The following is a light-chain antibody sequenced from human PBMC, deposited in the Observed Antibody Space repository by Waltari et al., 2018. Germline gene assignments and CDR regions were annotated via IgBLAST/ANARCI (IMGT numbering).Light chain of an antibody. CDR1: ALPKKY. CDR2: EDR. Sequence: SYELTQPPSVSVSPGQTARITCSGDALPKKYAYWYQQKSGQAPVLVIYEDRKRPSGIPGRFSGSSSGTMATLTISGAQVEDEADYYCYSTDSSGSHWVFGGGTKLTVL. J-gene: IGLJ3*02. V-gene: IGLV3-10*01. CDR3: YSTDSSGSHWV.